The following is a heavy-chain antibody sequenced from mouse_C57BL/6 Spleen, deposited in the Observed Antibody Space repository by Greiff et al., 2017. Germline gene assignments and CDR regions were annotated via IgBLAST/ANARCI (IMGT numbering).Heavy chain of an antibody. CDR2: ILSGGST. CDR1: GFCLTRSL. J-gene: IGHJ4*01. CDR3: AREVNYYGSSYGYAMDY. Sequence: QVKLMESVPFLVPPSHMLSMTCTVSGFCLTRSLVPWVRQSPGKGLEWLGVILSGGSTDYNAAFLSRLSISKNNSKSQVFFKMNSLQADDTAIYYCAREVNYYGSSYGYAMDYWGQGTSVTVSS. D-gene: IGHD1-1*01. V-gene: IGHV2-2*01.